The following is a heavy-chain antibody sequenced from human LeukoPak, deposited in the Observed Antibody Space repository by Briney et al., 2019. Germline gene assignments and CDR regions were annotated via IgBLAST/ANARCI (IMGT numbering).Heavy chain of an antibody. CDR3: ARPRIAAAGNVYYMDV. CDR2: IYPGDSDT. CDR1: GYRFTSYW. Sequence: PGESLQISCKGSGYRFTSYWIGWVRQLPGKGLEWMGIIYPGDSDTRYSPSFQGQVTISADKSISTAYLQWSSLKASDTAMYYCARPRIAAAGNVYYMDVWGKGTTVTVSS. V-gene: IGHV5-51*01. D-gene: IGHD6-13*01. J-gene: IGHJ6*03.